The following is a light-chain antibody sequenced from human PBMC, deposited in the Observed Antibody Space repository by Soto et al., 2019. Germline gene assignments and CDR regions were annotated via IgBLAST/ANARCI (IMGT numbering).Light chain of an antibody. CDR3: PQRSNWPPT. Sequence: EIVLTQSPATLSLSPGERATLSCRASQSVSSYLAWYQQKPGQAPSLLIYDASNRATGIPARFSGSGSGTDFTLTISSLEPEDFAVYYCPQRSNWPPTFGQGTKVEIK. CDR2: DAS. V-gene: IGKV3-11*01. J-gene: IGKJ1*01. CDR1: QSVSSY.